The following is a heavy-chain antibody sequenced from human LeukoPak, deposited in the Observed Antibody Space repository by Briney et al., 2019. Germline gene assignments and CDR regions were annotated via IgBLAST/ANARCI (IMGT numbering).Heavy chain of an antibody. D-gene: IGHD4/OR15-4a*01. J-gene: IGHJ4*02. CDR2: IIPIFGTA. Sequence: SVKVSCKASGGTFSSYAISWVGQAPGQGLEWMGGIIPIFGTANYAQKFQGRVTITADESTSTAYMELSSLRSEDTAVYYCARAPALSLNPYFDYWGQGTLVTVSS. CDR1: GGTFSSYA. V-gene: IGHV1-69*13. CDR3: ARAPALSLNPYFDY.